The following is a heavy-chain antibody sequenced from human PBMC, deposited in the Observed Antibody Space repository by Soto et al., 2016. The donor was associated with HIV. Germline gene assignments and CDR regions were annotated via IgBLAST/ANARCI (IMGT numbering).Heavy chain of an antibody. CDR2: ISYDGNNK. Sequence: VQLVESGGGVVQPGRSPRLSCAASGFTFSSYALHWVRQAPGKGLEWVAVISYDGNNKYYADSVKGRFTISRDNSKNTLYLQMNSLRAEDTAVYYCARERQQVIDYWGQGTLVHRPL. V-gene: IGHV3-30*04. CDR3: ARERQQVIDY. CDR1: GFTFSSYA. J-gene: IGHJ4*02.